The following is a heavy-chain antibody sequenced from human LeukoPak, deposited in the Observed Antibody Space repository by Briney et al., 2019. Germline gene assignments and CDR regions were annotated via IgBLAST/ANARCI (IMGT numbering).Heavy chain of an antibody. CDR2: INHSGST. J-gene: IGHJ4*02. CDR3: ARGRGAVAGNLDY. CDR1: GGSFSGYL. D-gene: IGHD6-19*01. V-gene: IGHV4-34*01. Sequence: SETLSLTCGVYGGSFSGYLWSWIRQPPGKGLEWIGEINHSGSTNYNPSLKSRVTISVDTSKNQFSLKLSSVTAADTAVYYCARGRGAVAGNLDYWGQGTLVTVSS.